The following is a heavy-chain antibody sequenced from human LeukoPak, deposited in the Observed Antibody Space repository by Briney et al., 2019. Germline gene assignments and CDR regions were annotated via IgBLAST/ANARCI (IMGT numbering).Heavy chain of an antibody. V-gene: IGHV3-23*01. CDR1: GFTFSSYG. CDR3: ARGYCSGGSCYSEGIYYYYYMDV. Sequence: GGSLRLSCAASGFTFSSYGMSWVRQAPGKGLEWVSAISTSGGSTYYADSVKGRFTISRDNSKDTLSLQMNSLRAEDTAVYYCARGYCSGGSCYSEGIYYYYYMDVWGKGTTVTVSS. J-gene: IGHJ6*03. D-gene: IGHD2-15*01. CDR2: ISTSGGST.